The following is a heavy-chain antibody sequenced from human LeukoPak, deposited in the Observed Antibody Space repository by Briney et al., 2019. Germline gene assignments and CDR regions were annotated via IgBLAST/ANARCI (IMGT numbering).Heavy chain of an antibody. Sequence: GGSLRLSCTASGFTFPNNWMSWVRQAPGKGLEWVATINQNGGVKYYVDSVKGRFTISRDNAKTSLFLQMNSLRIDDTAMYYCTRTVNSASDFWGQGTLVTVSS. CDR1: GFTFPNNW. J-gene: IGHJ4*02. CDR2: INQNGGVK. CDR3: TRTVNSASDF. V-gene: IGHV3-7*03. D-gene: IGHD4-23*01.